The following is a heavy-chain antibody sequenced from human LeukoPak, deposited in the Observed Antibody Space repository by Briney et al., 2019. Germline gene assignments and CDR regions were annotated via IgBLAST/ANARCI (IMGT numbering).Heavy chain of an antibody. CDR3: ARLDYYGSGSYY. CDR2: IYYSGST. CDR1: GGSISSSSYF. Sequence: SETLSLTCTVSGGSISSSSYFWRWIRQPPGKGLEWIGSIYYSGSTYYNPSRKSRVTISVDTSKTQFSLKLSSVTAADTAVYYCARLDYYGSGSYYWGQGTLVTVSS. V-gene: IGHV4-39*01. D-gene: IGHD3-10*01. J-gene: IGHJ4*02.